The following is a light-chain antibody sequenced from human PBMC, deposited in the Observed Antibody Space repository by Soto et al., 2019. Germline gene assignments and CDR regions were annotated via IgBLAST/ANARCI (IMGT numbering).Light chain of an antibody. CDR1: TGAVTSGNY. CDR3: LLYYGGAHLM. V-gene: IGLV7-43*01. J-gene: IGLJ3*02. CDR2: TTD. Sequence: QAVVNQEPSLTVSPGGTVTLTCASSTGAVTSGNYPSWFQQKPGQAPRKLIYTTDDKHSWTPARFSGSLLGGKAALTLSGVQPEGEAEYYCLLYYGGAHLMFGGGTKLTVL.